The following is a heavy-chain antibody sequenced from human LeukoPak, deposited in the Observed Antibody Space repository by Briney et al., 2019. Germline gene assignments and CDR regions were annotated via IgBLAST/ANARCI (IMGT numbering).Heavy chain of an antibody. Sequence: SETLSLTCAVAGGSISSGCYSWSWLRQPPGKGLEGIGYIYHSGSTYYNPSLKSRVTISVDRSKNQFSLKLSSVTAADTAVYYCARERITMVRGVTDNWFDPWGQGTLVTVSS. CDR1: GGSISSGCYS. CDR3: ARERITMVRGVTDNWFDP. D-gene: IGHD3-10*01. CDR2: IYHSGST. J-gene: IGHJ5*02. V-gene: IGHV4-30-2*01.